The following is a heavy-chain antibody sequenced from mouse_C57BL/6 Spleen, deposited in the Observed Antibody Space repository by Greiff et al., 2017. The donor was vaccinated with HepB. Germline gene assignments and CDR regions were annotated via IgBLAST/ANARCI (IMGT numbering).Heavy chain of an antibody. CDR3: ARRSGTGYFDV. Sequence: DVHLVESGGGLVQPGGSLKLSCAASGFTFSDYYMYWVRQTPEKRLEWVAYISNGGGSTYYPDTVKGRFTISRDNAKNTLYLQMSRLKSEDTAMYYCARRSGTGYFDVWGTGTTVTVSS. D-gene: IGHD3-3*01. V-gene: IGHV5-12*01. CDR2: ISNGGGST. CDR1: GFTFSDYY. J-gene: IGHJ1*03.